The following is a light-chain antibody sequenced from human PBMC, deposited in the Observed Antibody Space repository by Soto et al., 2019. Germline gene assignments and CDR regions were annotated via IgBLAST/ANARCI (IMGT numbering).Light chain of an antibody. V-gene: IGKV3-15*01. CDR2: GAS. CDR3: QQFNNWHQWT. CDR1: QNVGNN. J-gene: IGKJ1*01. Sequence: EIVLTQSPAPLSVSPGERATLSCRASQNVGNNLVWYQQKPGQAPRLLIYGASTRAAGIPDRFSGSGSGTEFTLTISGLRSDDIAVYYCQQFNNWHQWTFGQGTKVDIK.